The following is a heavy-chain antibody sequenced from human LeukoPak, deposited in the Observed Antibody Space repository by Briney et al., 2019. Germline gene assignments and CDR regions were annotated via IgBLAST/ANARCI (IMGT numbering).Heavy chain of an antibody. CDR2: INTDGSST. V-gene: IGHV3-74*01. D-gene: IGHD7-27*01. CDR3: AKDLHWGSSDY. CDR1: GLIFSNFW. J-gene: IGHJ4*02. Sequence: GGSLRLSCAASGLIFSNFWMHWVRQAPGKGLVWVSRINTDGSSTSYADSVKGRFTVSRDNAKNTLYLQMNSLRSEDTAVYYCAKDLHWGSSDYWGQGTLVTVSS.